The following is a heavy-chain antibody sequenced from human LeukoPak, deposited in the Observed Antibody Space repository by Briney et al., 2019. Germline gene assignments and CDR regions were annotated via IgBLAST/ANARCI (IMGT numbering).Heavy chain of an antibody. D-gene: IGHD2-2*01. Sequence: SETLSLTCSVSGASISSYYWSWIRQPPGKGLEWLGYVYYSGSTNYNPSLKSRVTISVDTSKNQFSLKLSSVTAADTAVYYCARPGGAFRRYQPKAAFDIWGQGTMVTVSS. J-gene: IGHJ3*02. V-gene: IGHV4-59*08. CDR1: GASISSYY. CDR3: ARPGGAFRRYQPKAAFDI. CDR2: VYYSGST.